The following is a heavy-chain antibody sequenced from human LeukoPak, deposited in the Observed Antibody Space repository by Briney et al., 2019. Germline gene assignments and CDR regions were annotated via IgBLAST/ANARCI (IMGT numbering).Heavy chain of an antibody. Sequence: ASVKVSCKASGYTFTSYGISWVRQAPGQGREWMGWISAYNGNTNYARKLQGRVTMTTDTSTSTAYMELRSLRSDDTAVYSCARRYSYESWFDPWGQGTLVTVSS. V-gene: IGHV1-18*01. CDR2: ISAYNGNT. J-gene: IGHJ5*02. D-gene: IGHD5-18*01. CDR3: ARRYSYESWFDP. CDR1: GYTFTSYG.